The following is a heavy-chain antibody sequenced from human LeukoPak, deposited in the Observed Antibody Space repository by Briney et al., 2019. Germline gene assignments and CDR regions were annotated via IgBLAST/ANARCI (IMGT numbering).Heavy chain of an antibody. Sequence: GGSLRLSCAASGFAFSNFSMSWVRQAPGKGLEWVAAMSGSGDGTYYADSVKGRFTISRDNSKNTLYLQMNSLRAEDTAVYYCAKMMGQRLYDYCMDVWGKGTTVTVSS. D-gene: IGHD3-16*01. CDR2: MSGSGDGT. J-gene: IGHJ6*03. CDR1: GFAFSNFS. CDR3: AKMMGQRLYDYCMDV. V-gene: IGHV3-23*01.